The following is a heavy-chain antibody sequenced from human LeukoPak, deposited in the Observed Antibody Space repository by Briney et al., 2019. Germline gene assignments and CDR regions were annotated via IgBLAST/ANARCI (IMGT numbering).Heavy chain of an antibody. D-gene: IGHD6-19*01. CDR3: TRSTGWYNYFDY. J-gene: IGHJ4*02. V-gene: IGHV3-9*03. CDR1: GFTFDNYA. CDR2: ISWNSGSI. Sequence: SGGSLRLSCAASGFTFDNYAMHWVRQAPGKGLEWVSGISWNSGSIDYADSVKGRFTISRDNAKNSLYLQMNSLRAEDMALYFCTRSTGWYNYFDYWGQGTLVTVSS.